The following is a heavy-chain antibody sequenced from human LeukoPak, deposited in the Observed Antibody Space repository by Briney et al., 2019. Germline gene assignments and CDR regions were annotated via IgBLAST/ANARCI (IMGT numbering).Heavy chain of an antibody. CDR2: IYTSGST. D-gene: IGHD3-22*01. J-gene: IGHJ6*02. V-gene: IGHV4-4*07. CDR3: ARDGITYYYDSSGYYGYYGMDV. CDR1: GGSISSYY. Sequence: SETLSLTCTVSGGSISSYYWSWTRQPAGKGLEWIGRIYTSGSTNYNPSLKSRVTMSVDTSKNQFSLKLSSVTAADTAVYYCARDGITYYYDSSGYYGYYGMDVWGQGTTVTVSS.